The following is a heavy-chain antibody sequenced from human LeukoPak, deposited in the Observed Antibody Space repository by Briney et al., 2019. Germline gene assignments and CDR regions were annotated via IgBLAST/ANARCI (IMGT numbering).Heavy chain of an antibody. Sequence: SETLSLTCTVSGVSISRYDCTCSGLPPGKGLEWIGYLSKSGNSNYSPSLKSRVTIFGDTSKNQFFLKLSSVTAADTAVYYCAPARYVTSFYYFDFWGQGTLVTVSS. CDR3: APARYVTSFYYFDF. J-gene: IGHJ3*01. CDR2: LSKSGNS. CDR1: GVSISRYD. V-gene: IGHV4-59*01. D-gene: IGHD2-2*01.